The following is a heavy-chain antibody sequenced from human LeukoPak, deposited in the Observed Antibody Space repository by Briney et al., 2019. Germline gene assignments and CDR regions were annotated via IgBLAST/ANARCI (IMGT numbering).Heavy chain of an antibody. D-gene: IGHD3-10*01. CDR3: TILFDAFDI. V-gene: IGHV3-73*01. J-gene: IGHJ3*02. CDR1: GFTVSSNY. Sequence: GGSLRLSCAASGFTVSSNYMSWVRQASGKGLEWVGRIRSKANSYATAYAASVKGRFTIFRDDSKNTAYLQMNSLQIEDTAVYYCTILFDAFDIWGQGTMVTVSS. CDR2: IRSKANSYAT.